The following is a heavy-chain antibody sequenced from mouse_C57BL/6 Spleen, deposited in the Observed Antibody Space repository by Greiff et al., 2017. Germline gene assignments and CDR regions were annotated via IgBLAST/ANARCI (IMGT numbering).Heavy chain of an antibody. CDR1: GYTFTDSY. Sequence: QVQLQQSGAELVRPGASVKLSCKASGYTFTDSYINWVKQRPGQGLEWIARIYPGSGNTYYNEKFKGKATLTAEKSSSTAYMQLSSLTSEDSAVYCGARLGDYFDYWGQGTTLTVSS. CDR3: ARLGDYFDY. J-gene: IGHJ2*01. D-gene: IGHD3-3*01. CDR2: IYPGSGNT. V-gene: IGHV1-76*01.